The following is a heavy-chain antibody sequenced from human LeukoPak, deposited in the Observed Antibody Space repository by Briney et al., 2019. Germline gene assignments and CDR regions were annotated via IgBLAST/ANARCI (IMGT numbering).Heavy chain of an antibody. J-gene: IGHJ4*02. CDR1: GFTFSSYA. Sequence: GGSLRLSCAASGFTFSSYAMHWVRQAPGKGLEWVAVISYDGSNKYYADSVKGRFTISRDNSKNTLYLQMNSLRAEDTAVYYCAKSPYSSSWYGEPFDYWGQGTLVTVSS. CDR2: ISYDGSNK. CDR3: AKSPYSSSWYGEPFDY. D-gene: IGHD6-13*01. V-gene: IGHV3-30-3*01.